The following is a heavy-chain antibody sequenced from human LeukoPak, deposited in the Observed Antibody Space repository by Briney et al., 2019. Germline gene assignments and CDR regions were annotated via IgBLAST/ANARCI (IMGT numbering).Heavy chain of an antibody. J-gene: IGHJ5*02. CDR1: GFTVSSNY. V-gene: IGHV3-66*01. CDR2: IYSGGST. D-gene: IGHD3-22*01. Sequence: QPGGSLRLSCAASGFTVSSNYMSWVRQAPGKGLEWVSVIYSGGSTYYADSVKGRFTISRDISKNTLYLQMNSLRAEDTAVYYCARDWYFDRSGYYSSTPWGQGTLVTVSS. CDR3: ARDWYFDRSGYYSSTP.